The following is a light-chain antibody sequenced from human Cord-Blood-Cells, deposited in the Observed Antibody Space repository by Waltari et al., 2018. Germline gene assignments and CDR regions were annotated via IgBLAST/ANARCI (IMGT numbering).Light chain of an antibody. V-gene: IGLV2-14*01. CDR1: SSDVGGYNY. Sequence: QSALTQPASVSGSPGQSLTISCTGTSSDVGGYNYVSWYQQHPGKAPQLMIYDVSNRPSGVSTRFSGSKSGNTASLTISGLQAEDEADYYCSSYTSSSTWVFGGGTKLTVL. CDR2: DVS. CDR3: SSYTSSSTWV. J-gene: IGLJ3*02.